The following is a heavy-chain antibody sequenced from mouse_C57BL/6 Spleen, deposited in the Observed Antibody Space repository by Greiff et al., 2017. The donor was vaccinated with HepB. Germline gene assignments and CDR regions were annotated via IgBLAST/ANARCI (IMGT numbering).Heavy chain of an antibody. CDR3: ARLGNYDYCAMDD. D-gene: IGHD2-1*01. J-gene: IGHJ4*01. CDR1: GYTFTTYS. Sequence: QVQLQQSGAELVKPGASVKMSCKASGYTFTTYSIQWMKQNPGKSLEWIGNFHPYNDDTKYNQKFKGKATLTVDKSSSTAYLELSRFTSEDSAVYYGARLGNYDYCAMDDWGQGTSVTVSS. V-gene: IGHV1-47*01. CDR2: FHPYNDDT.